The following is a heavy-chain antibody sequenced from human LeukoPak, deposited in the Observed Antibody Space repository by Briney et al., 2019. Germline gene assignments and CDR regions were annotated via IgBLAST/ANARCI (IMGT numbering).Heavy chain of an antibody. CDR2: INSDGSST. Sequence: GGSLRLSCAASGFTFSNYWMHWVRQAPGKGLLWVARINSDGSSTSYADSVKGRFTISRDNAKNTMYLQMNSLRAEDTAVYYCARAVAAAGAGGFLWGQGTLVTVSS. J-gene: IGHJ4*02. CDR1: GFTFSNYW. D-gene: IGHD6-13*01. V-gene: IGHV3-74*01. CDR3: ARAVAAAGAGGFL.